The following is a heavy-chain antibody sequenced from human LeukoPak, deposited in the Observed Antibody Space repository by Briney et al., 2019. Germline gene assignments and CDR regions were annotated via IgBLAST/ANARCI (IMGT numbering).Heavy chain of an antibody. CDR2: IYPGDSDT. V-gene: IGHV5-51*01. CDR3: ARHSSPYCSSTSCYREPYFDY. CDR1: GYSFTSYW. J-gene: IGHJ4*02. Sequence: GESLKISCKGSGYSFTSYWIGWLRQMPGKGLEWMGIIYPGDSDTRYSPSFQGQVTISADKSISTAYLQWSSLKASDTAMYYCARHSSPYCSSTSCYREPYFDYWGQGTLVTVSS. D-gene: IGHD2-2*02.